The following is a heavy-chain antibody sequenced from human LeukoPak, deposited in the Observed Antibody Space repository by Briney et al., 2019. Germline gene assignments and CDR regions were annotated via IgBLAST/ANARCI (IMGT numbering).Heavy chain of an antibody. J-gene: IGHJ5*02. V-gene: IGHV1-8*01. Sequence: ASVKVSCKASGYTFASYDINWVRQATGQGLEWMGWMNPNSGNTGYAQKFQGRVTMTRNTSISTAYMELSSLRAEDTAVYYCAKEDWNLRENWFDPWGQGTLVTVSS. CDR3: AKEDWNLRENWFDP. CDR2: MNPNSGNT. CDR1: GYTFASYD. D-gene: IGHD1-1*01.